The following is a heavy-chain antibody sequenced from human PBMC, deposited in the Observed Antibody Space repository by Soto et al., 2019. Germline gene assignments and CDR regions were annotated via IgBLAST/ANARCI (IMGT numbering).Heavy chain of an antibody. Sequence: PGGSLRLSCAASGFTFSSYGMHWVRQAPGKGLEWVAVISYDGSNKYYADSVKGRFTISRDNSKNTLYLQMNSLRAEDTAVYYCAKDHGTDCSSTSCYSNYYYYYGMDVWGQGTTVTVSS. D-gene: IGHD2-2*01. CDR2: ISYDGSNK. CDR3: AKDHGTDCSSTSCYSNYYYYYGMDV. J-gene: IGHJ6*02. CDR1: GFTFSSYG. V-gene: IGHV3-30*18.